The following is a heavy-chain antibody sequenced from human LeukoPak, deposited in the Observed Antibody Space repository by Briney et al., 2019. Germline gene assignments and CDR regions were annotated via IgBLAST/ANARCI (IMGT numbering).Heavy chain of an antibody. Sequence: TGGSLRLSCAASGFTFSGYCMHWARQSPGKGLVWVSCINGDGSGTPYADSVKSRFTISRDNAKNTLYLQRHSLRVAATAVYYFAREPREKGFDHWGQGTLVTVSS. J-gene: IGHJ5*02. CDR2: INGDGSGT. CDR3: AREPREKGFDH. D-gene: IGHD1-26*01. CDR1: GFTFSGYC. V-gene: IGHV3-74*03.